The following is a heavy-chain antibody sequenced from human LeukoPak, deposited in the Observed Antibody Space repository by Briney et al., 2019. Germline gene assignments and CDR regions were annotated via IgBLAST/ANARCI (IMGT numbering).Heavy chain of an antibody. J-gene: IGHJ4*02. CDR3: AKEGRGMGAATMDY. D-gene: IGHD1-26*01. Sequence: PGGSLRLSCAASGFTFSSCAMSWVRQAPGKGLEWVSGISAGGRSIYYADSVGRFSISRDNSNNTLYLQLTSLRADDTAVYYCAKEGRGMGAATMDYWGQGTLVTVSS. CDR1: GFTFSSCA. CDR2: ISAGGRSI. V-gene: IGHV3-23*01.